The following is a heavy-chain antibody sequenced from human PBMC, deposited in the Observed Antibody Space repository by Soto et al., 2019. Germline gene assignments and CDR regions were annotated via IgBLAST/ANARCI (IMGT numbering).Heavy chain of an antibody. J-gene: IGHJ4*02. Sequence: EVQLLESGGGLVQPGGSLRLSCAASGFTFSSYAMSWVRQAPGKGLEWVSGISGSDGFTYYEDSLKGRFTISRDNSKNTLYLQMNSLRAEDTAVYYCAKESREGHFDYWGQGTLVTVSS. CDR2: ISGSDGFT. V-gene: IGHV3-23*01. CDR1: GFTFSSYA. CDR3: AKESREGHFDY.